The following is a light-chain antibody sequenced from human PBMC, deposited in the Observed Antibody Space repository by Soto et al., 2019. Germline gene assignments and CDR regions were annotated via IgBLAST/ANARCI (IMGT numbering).Light chain of an antibody. Sequence: EIVLTQSPGTLSLSPGARATLSCRASQSISDNYLAWYQQKPGQAPSLLIHTASSRVTGIPERFSGSGSGTDFTLTISRLEPEDFAVYFCQQYGDSPRTFGQGTMVEVK. CDR3: QQYGDSPRT. CDR2: TAS. CDR1: QSISDNY. V-gene: IGKV3-20*01. J-gene: IGKJ1*01.